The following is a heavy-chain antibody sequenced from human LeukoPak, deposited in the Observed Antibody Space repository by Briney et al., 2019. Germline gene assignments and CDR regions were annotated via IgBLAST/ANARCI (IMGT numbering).Heavy chain of an antibody. CDR1: GGTFSSYA. D-gene: IGHD3-3*01. CDR3: ASHLNDFWSGYPLAVYYYYMDV. V-gene: IGHV1-69*13. Sequence: SVKVSCKASGGTFSSYAISWVRQAPGQGLEWMGGIIPIFGTANYAQKFQGRVTITADESTSTAYMELSSLRSEDTAVYYCASHLNDFWSGYPLAVYYYYMDVWGKGTTVTVSS. J-gene: IGHJ6*03. CDR2: IIPIFGTA.